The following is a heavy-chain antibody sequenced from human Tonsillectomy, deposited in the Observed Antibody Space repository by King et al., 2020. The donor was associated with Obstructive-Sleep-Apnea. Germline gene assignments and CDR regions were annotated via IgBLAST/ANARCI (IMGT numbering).Heavy chain of an antibody. CDR1: GFTFSSFV. CDR2: ISGSADST. V-gene: IGHV3-23*04. CDR3: ARSYDFWSGPHD. D-gene: IGHD3-3*01. Sequence: DVQLVESGGGLVQPGGSLRLSSAASGFTFSSFVMNWVRQAPGKGLEWVSGISGSADSTYYADSVKGRFTISRDNSKNTLYLQMNSLRAEDTALYYCARSYDFWSGPHDWGQGTLVTVSS. J-gene: IGHJ4*02.